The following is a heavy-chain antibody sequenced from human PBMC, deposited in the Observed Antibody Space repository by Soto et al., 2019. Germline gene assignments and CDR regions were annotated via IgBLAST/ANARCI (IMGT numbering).Heavy chain of an antibody. J-gene: IGHJ4*02. V-gene: IGHV4-61*01. CDR1: GGSVSSGSYY. D-gene: IGHD6-6*01. CDR3: TSLVSSSDVDY. Sequence: PSETLSLTCTVSGGSVSSGSYYWSWIRQPPGKGLEWIGYIYYGGSTNYNPSLKSRVTTSVDTSKNQFSLKLSSVTAADTAVYYCTSLVSSSDVDYWGQGTLVTVSS. CDR2: IYYGGST.